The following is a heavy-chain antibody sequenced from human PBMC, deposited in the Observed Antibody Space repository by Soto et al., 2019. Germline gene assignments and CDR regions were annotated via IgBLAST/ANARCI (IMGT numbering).Heavy chain of an antibody. D-gene: IGHD3-22*01. J-gene: IGHJ6*02. CDR1: GFTFSSYG. CDR2: IANDGSIQ. CDR3: GKDRRASSGTCARFFGMDV. V-gene: IGHV3-30*18. Sequence: QVQLMESWGSVIQPGRSLRLSCAASGFTFSSYGMHWVPQAPGKGLEWVAIIANDGSIQYFGDSVKGRCTVFRDNSKNTLFLEMNRLTAEVTATYYYGKDRRASSGTCARFFGMDVFGQARTFTVSS.